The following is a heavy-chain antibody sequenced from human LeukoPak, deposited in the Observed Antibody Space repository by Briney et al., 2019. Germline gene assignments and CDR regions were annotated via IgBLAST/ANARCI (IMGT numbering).Heavy chain of an antibody. CDR2: VTGSDAET. V-gene: IGHV3-23*01. D-gene: IGHD5-12*01. J-gene: IGHJ4*02. CDR3: AEGPLTHSGYLPNA. CDR1: GFSFSSSA. Sequence: PGGSLRLSCAASGFSFSSSAVTWVREAPGKGLQWISTVTGSDAETFYAGSVKGRFTISRDASKNMVHLQMNSLRVEDTAIYYCAEGPLTHSGYLPNAGGQGTLVTVSS.